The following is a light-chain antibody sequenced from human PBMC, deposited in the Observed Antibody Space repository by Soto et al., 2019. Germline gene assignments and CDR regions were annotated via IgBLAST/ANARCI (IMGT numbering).Light chain of an antibody. CDR2: AAS. Sequence: DIQLTQSPSFLSASVGDIVTITCRASQGIDTYLAWYQQKPGKAPKLLIYAASILQSGVPSRFRGSGSGTQFTLTISGLQPEGFATYACQQLNRYPFIFGQGTRREIK. V-gene: IGKV1-9*01. CDR3: QQLNRYPFI. J-gene: IGKJ5*01. CDR1: QGIDTY.